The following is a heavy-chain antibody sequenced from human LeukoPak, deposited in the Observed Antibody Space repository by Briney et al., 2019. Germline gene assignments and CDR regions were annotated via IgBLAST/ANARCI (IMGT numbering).Heavy chain of an antibody. CDR3: ARGSRFDSSGYTPFGY. D-gene: IGHD3-22*01. Sequence: SETLSLTCTVSGYSISSGYYWGWIRQPPGKGLEWIGSIYYSGSTYYNPSLKSRVTISVDTSKNQFSLKLSSVTAADTAVYYCARGSRFDSSGYTPFGYWGQGTLVTVSS. V-gene: IGHV4-38-2*02. J-gene: IGHJ4*02. CDR2: IYYSGST. CDR1: GYSISSGYY.